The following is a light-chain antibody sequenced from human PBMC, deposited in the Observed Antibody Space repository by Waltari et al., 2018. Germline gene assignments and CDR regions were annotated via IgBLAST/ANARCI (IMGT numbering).Light chain of an antibody. Sequence: DIQMTQSPSTLSASVGDRVTITCRASETISSWLAWYQQRPGKAPNLLIYKASRLGSGVPSRFSGSRSGTEFTLTISSLQPEDFATYYCQQFNTYPWTFGQGTKVDI. V-gene: IGKV1-5*03. J-gene: IGKJ1*01. CDR1: ETISSW. CDR2: KAS. CDR3: QQFNTYPWT.